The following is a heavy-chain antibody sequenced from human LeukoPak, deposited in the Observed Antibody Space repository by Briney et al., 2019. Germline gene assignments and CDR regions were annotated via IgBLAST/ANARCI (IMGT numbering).Heavy chain of an antibody. J-gene: IGHJ4*02. V-gene: IGHV3-9*01. Sequence: GGSLRLSCAASGFTFEDYAMHWVRQAPGKGLEWVSGISWNSGSIGHADSVKGRFTISRDNAKNSLYLQMNSLRPKDTALYYCTKGPYSISKHIDYWGQGTLVTVSS. CDR2: ISWNSGSI. CDR3: TKGPYSISKHIDY. D-gene: IGHD6-6*01. CDR1: GFTFEDYA.